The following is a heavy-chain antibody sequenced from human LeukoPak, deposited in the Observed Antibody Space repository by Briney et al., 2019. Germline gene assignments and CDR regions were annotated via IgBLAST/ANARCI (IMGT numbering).Heavy chain of an antibody. CDR3: AKEGDYYYYYMDV. CDR2: IRYDGSNK. V-gene: IGHV3-30*02. D-gene: IGHD1-26*01. J-gene: IGHJ6*03. CDR1: GFTFSSYD. Sequence: GGSLRLSCAASGFTFSSYDMHWVRQAPGKGLEWVAFIRYDGSNKYYADSVKGRFTISRDNSKNTLYLQMNSLRAEDTAVYYCAKEGDYYYYYMDVWGKGTTVTVSS.